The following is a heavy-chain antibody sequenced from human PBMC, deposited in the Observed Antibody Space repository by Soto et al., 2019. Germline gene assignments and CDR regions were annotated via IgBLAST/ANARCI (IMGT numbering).Heavy chain of an antibody. V-gene: IGHV1-18*01. CDR1: GYTFTSYG. Sequence: ASVKVSCKASGYTFTSYGISWVRQAPGQGLEWMGWISAYNGNTNYAQKLQGRVTMTTDTSTSTAYMELRSLRSDDTAVYYCARDSVLGYCSSTSCYHYFDYWGQGTLVTVSS. J-gene: IGHJ4*02. CDR3: ARDSVLGYCSSTSCYHYFDY. CDR2: ISAYNGNT. D-gene: IGHD2-2*01.